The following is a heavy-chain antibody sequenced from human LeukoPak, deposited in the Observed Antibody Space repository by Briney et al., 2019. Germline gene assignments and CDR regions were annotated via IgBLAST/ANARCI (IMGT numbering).Heavy chain of an antibody. CDR3: ARGPRDGYSLMPYYFDY. Sequence: GSSLRVSCKASRGTFSSYAVSWLRQAPGQGLEWLGQIIPLSGTAKYAERLQGRVAFTTDESTTTVYMYMTTLRSEDTAVYFCARGPRDGYSLMPYYFDYWGHGTRVIVSS. V-gene: IGHV1-69*05. D-gene: IGHD5-24*01. CDR2: IIPLSGTA. CDR1: RGTFSSYA. J-gene: IGHJ4*01.